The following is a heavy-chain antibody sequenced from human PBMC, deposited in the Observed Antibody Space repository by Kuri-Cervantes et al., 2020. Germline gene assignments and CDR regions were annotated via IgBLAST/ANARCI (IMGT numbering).Heavy chain of an antibody. J-gene: IGHJ6*02. V-gene: IGHV3-48*02. Sequence: GESLKISCAASGFTFSSFSMNWVRQAPGKGLEWISFITSTSRTIYYADSVKGRFTISRDNAKNSLNLQMNSLKDEDTAVYYCARGPNPIAVAGNSGMDVWGQGTTVTVSS. CDR2: ITSTSRTI. CDR3: ARGPNPIAVAGNSGMDV. CDR1: GFTFSSFS. D-gene: IGHD6-19*01.